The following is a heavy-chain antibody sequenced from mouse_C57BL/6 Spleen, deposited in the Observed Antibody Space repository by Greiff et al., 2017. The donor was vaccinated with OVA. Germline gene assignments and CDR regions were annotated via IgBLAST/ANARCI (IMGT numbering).Heavy chain of an antibody. CDR1: GYTFTDYN. J-gene: IGHJ4*01. Sequence: EVKLQESGPELVKPGASVKMSCKASGYTFTDYNMHWVKQSHGKSLEWIGYINPNNGGTSYNQKFKGKATLTVNKSSSTAYMELRSLTSEDSAVYYCATSNYDYAMDYWGQGTSVTVSS. V-gene: IGHV1-22*01. CDR3: ATSNYDYAMDY. D-gene: IGHD2-5*01. CDR2: INPNNGGT.